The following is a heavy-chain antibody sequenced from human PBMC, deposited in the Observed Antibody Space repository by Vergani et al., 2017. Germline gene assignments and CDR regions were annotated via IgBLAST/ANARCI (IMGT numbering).Heavy chain of an antibody. V-gene: IGHV1-69*13. CDR3: ARSSGYYSYYFDF. Sequence: QGKRAQSGAEVKKPGSSVKVSCKASVGTFSSNSIIWARKATGQGLEWMGRIIPIFGTTSYAQKFQGRVTLLAYESTSTAYLELSSLRPEYTAVYYCARSSGYYSYYFDFWGQGTLVTVSS. D-gene: IGHD3-22*01. J-gene: IGHJ4*02. CDR1: VGTFSSNS. CDR2: IIPIFGTT.